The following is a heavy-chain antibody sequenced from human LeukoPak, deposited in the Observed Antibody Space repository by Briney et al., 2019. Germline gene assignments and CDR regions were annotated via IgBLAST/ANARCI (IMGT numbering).Heavy chain of an antibody. Sequence: GGSLRLSCAASGFTFSNYAMNWVRQAPGKGLEWVSVISGGGGSTYYADSVKGRFTISRDNSKNTLFLQMNSLRAEDTVVYYCAKGQYYFDYWGQGTLVTVSS. CDR2: ISGGGGST. D-gene: IGHD6-19*01. V-gene: IGHV3-23*01. CDR3: AKGQYYFDY. CDR1: GFTFSNYA. J-gene: IGHJ4*02.